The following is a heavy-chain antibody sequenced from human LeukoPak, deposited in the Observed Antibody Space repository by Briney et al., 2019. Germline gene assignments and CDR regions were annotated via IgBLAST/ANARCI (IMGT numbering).Heavy chain of an antibody. D-gene: IGHD3-3*01. CDR3: AKVKSIFGVVIIRLGAFDI. J-gene: IGHJ3*02. CDR1: GFTFSSYA. V-gene: IGHV3-23*01. CDR2: ISGSGGST. Sequence: GGSLRLSCAASGFTFSSYAMSRVRQAPGKGLEWVSAISGSGGSTYYADSVKRRFTISRDNSKNTLYLQMNSLRAEDTAVYYCAKVKSIFGVVIIRLGAFDIWGQGTMVTVSS.